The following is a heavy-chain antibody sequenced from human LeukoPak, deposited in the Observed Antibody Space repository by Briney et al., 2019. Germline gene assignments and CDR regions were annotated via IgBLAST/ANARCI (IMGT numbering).Heavy chain of an antibody. V-gene: IGHV3-49*04. CDR2: IRSKAYRGAT. CDR3: TSVYDTSAYYHSGIDY. Sequence: GGSLRLCCIASGFSFGDYAMSWVRQAPGKGLDWVGFIRSKAYRGATKNAASVKDRFTISRDDSKSIAYQQMNSLKTEDTAIYYCTSVYDTSAYYHSGIDYWGQGTLVTVSS. CDR1: GFSFGDYA. J-gene: IGHJ4*02. D-gene: IGHD3-22*01.